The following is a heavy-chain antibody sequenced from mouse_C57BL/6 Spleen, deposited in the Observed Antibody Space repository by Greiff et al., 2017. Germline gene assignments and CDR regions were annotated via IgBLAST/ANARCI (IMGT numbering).Heavy chain of an antibody. CDR3: ARGSPYYYGSSPWFAY. J-gene: IGHJ3*01. V-gene: IGHV1-9*01. CDR1: GYTFTGYW. Sequence: VHLVESGAELMKPGASVKLSCKATGYTFTGYWIEWVKQRPGHGLEWIGEILPGSGSTNYNEKFKGKATFTADTSSNTTYMQLSSLTTEDSAIYYCARGSPYYYGSSPWFAYWGQGTLVTVSA. D-gene: IGHD1-1*01. CDR2: ILPGSGST.